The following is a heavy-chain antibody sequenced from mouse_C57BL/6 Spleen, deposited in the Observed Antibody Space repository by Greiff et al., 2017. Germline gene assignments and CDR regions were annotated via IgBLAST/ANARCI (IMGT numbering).Heavy chain of an antibody. CDR1: GYTFTSYW. V-gene: IGHV1-52*01. Sequence: QVQLQQSGAELVRPGSSVKLSCKASGYTFTSYWMHWVKQRPIQGLEWIGNIDPSDSETHYNQKFKDKATLTVDKSSSTAYMQLSSLTSEDSAVYYCARGAAQATVWFAYWGQGTLVTVSA. CDR3: ARGAAQATVWFAY. J-gene: IGHJ3*01. D-gene: IGHD3-2*02. CDR2: IDPSDSET.